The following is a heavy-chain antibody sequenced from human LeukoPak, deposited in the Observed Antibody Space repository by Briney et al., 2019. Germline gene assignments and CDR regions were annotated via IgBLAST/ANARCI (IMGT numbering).Heavy chain of an antibody. CDR2: ITGSGTSI. J-gene: IGHJ4*02. D-gene: IGHD6-19*01. Sequence: PGGSLRLSCAASGFTFDDYGMNWVRQAPGKGLEWVSCITGSGTSIYYADSVKGRFTISRDNAKNSLYMQMNSLRAEDTAVYYCARVVAVAGTGDLDYWGQGTLVTVSS. CDR3: ARVVAVAGTGDLDY. V-gene: IGHV3-48*03. CDR1: GFTFDDYG.